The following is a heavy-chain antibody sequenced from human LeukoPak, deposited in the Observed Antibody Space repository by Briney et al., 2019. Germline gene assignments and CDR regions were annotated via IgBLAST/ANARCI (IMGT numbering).Heavy chain of an antibody. CDR1: GFTFSSYA. J-gene: IGHJ4*02. CDR2: ISYDGSNK. V-gene: IGHV3-30-3*01. CDR3: ARGTIAAAGLFDY. D-gene: IGHD6-13*01. Sequence: GRSLRLSCAASGFTFSSYAMHWVRQAPGKGLEWVAVISYDGSNKYYADSVKGRFTISRDNSKNTLYLQMSSLRAEDTAVYYCARGTIAAAGLFDYWGQGTLVTVSS.